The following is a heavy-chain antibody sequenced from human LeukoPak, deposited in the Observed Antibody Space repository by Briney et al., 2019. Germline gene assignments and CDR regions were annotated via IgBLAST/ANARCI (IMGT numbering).Heavy chain of an antibody. CDR3: AKDEAGASFYYFDY. Sequence: PGGSLRLSCAASGFTFDDYAMHWVRQAPGKGLEWVSGISWNSGSIGYADSVKGRFTISRENAKNSLYLQMNSLRAEDTALYYCAKDEAGASFYYFDYWGQGTLVTVSS. D-gene: IGHD3-10*01. CDR2: ISWNSGSI. J-gene: IGHJ4*02. CDR1: GFTFDDYA. V-gene: IGHV3-9*01.